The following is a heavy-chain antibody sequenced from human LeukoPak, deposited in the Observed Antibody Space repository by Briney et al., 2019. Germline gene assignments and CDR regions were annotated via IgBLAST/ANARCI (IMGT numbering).Heavy chain of an antibody. CDR2: ISGSGTTM. CDR3: ATSTLSPGTIGSFDY. CDR1: GFSFSDYY. D-gene: IGHD3-10*01. Sequence: PGGSLRLSCAASGFSFSDYYMSWIRQAPGKGLEWVSYISGSGTTMYYADSVKGRFTVSKDSGKNSLYLQMNSLRAEDTAVYYCATSTLSPGTIGSFDYWGQGTLVTVSS. V-gene: IGHV3-11*04. J-gene: IGHJ4*02.